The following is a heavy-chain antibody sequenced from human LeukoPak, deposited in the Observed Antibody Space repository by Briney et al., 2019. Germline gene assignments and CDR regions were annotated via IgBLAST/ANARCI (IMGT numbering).Heavy chain of an antibody. CDR2: ISSRGSTI. J-gene: IGHJ6*02. CDR3: ARSRDGSGDYYYYGMDV. D-gene: IGHD3-10*01. V-gene: IGHV3-11*01. Sequence: GGSLRLSCAASGFTFSDYYMSWIRQAPGKGLEWVSYISSRGSTIYYADSVKGRFTISRDNAKNSLYLQMNSLRAEDTAVYYCARSRDGSGDYYYYGMDVWGQGTTVTVSS. CDR1: GFTFSDYY.